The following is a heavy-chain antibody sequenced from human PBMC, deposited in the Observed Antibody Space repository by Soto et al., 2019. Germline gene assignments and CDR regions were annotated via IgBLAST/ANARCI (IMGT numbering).Heavy chain of an antibody. J-gene: IGHJ4*02. V-gene: IGHV3-11*06. CDR2: IDGSSDYT. CDR1: GFLFTDYY. CDR3: ARDLRFASTNYFDF. D-gene: IGHD2-8*01. Sequence: QVQLVEAGGGLVKPGGSLRLSCTASGFLFTDYYMSWIRQPPGKGLEWLAYIDGSSDYTNSADSVKGRFTISSDNAKNSVFLQVNTLRADDTAVYYCARDLRFASTNYFDFWGRGTLVTVSS.